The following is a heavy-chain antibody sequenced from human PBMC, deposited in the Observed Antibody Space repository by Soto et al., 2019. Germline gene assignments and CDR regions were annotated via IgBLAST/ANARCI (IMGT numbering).Heavy chain of an antibody. CDR2: IIPILGIA. CDR1: GGTFSSYT. Sequence: QVQLVQSGAEVKKPGSSVKVSCKASGGTFSSYTISWVRQAPGQGLEWMGRIIPILGIANYAQKFQGRVTITADKSTSTAYMELSSLRSEDTAVYYCARDPSAGDSAGYWGQGTLVTVAS. D-gene: IGHD2-21*01. CDR3: ARDPSAGDSAGY. V-gene: IGHV1-69*08. J-gene: IGHJ4*02.